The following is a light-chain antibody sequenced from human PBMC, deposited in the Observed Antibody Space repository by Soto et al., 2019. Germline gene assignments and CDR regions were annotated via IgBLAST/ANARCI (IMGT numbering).Light chain of an antibody. CDR2: AAS. CDR3: QQYNGAPPET. CDR1: HDISNY. Sequence: DIQMTQSPSSLSATVGDRVTITCRASHDISNYLAWHQQKPGKVPKLLIYAASTLQPGVPSRFSGSGSGTDFTLTIRSLQPEDVATYYCQQYNGAPPETFGPGTKVALK. V-gene: IGKV1-27*01. J-gene: IGKJ3*01.